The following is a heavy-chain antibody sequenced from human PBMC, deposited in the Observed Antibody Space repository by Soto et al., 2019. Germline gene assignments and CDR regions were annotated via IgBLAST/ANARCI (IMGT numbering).Heavy chain of an antibody. CDR2: ISYDGSNK. CDR1: GFTFSSYG. J-gene: IGHJ5*02. Sequence: PGGALRLSCAASGFTFSSYGMHWVRQAPGKGLEWVAVISYDGSNKYYADSVKGRFTISRDNSKNTLYLQMNSLRAEDTAVYYRAKGGSGWTVYNWFDPWGQGTLVTVSS. CDR3: AKGGSGWTVYNWFDP. D-gene: IGHD6-19*01. V-gene: IGHV3-30*18.